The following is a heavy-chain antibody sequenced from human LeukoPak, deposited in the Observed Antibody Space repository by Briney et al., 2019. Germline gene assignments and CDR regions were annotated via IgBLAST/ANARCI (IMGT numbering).Heavy chain of an antibody. V-gene: IGHV1-69*13. D-gene: IGHD3-9*01. CDR3: ARVRETYYDILSPAYYYYGMDV. J-gene: IGHJ6*02. CDR2: IIPIFGTA. CDR1: GGTFSSYA. Sequence: SVKVSCKASGGTFSSYAISWVRQAPGQGLEWMGGIIPIFGTANYAQKFQGRVTITADESTSTDYMELSSLRSEDTAVYYCARVRETYYDILSPAYYYYGMDVWGQGTTVTVSS.